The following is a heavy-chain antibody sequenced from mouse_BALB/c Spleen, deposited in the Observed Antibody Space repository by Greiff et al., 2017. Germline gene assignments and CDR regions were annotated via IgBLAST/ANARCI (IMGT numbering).Heavy chain of an antibody. J-gene: IGHJ4*01. D-gene: IGHD2-4*01. Sequence: EVQGVESGGGLVQPGGSRKLSCAASGFTFSSFAMHWVRQAPEKGLEWVAYISSGSSTIYYADTVKGRFTISRDNPKNTLFLQMTSLRSEDTAMYYCARSRYYDYDGGTPYYAMDYWGQGTSVTVSS. CDR3: ARSRYYDYDGGTPYYAMDY. CDR2: ISSGSSTI. CDR1: GFTFSSFA. V-gene: IGHV5-17*02.